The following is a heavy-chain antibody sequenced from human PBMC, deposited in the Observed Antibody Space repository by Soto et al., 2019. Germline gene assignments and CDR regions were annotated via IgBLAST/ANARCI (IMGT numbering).Heavy chain of an antibody. V-gene: IGHV1-18*01. CDR2: ISAYNGET. Sequence: QVQLVQSGAEVKKPGASVKVSCKASGYTFTISGFSWVRQAPGQGLEWMAWISAYNGETHYAQKFQGKVTMTTATSTRTSYMELRSLRSDDPAVYYCARDSVSYMYGSDWGQGTLVTVSS. CDR1: GYTFTISG. J-gene: IGHJ4*02. CDR3: ARDSVSYMYGSD. D-gene: IGHD1-26*01.